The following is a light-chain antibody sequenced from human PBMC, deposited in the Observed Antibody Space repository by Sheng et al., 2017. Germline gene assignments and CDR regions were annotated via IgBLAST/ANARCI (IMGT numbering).Light chain of an antibody. Sequence: TVMTQSPATLSVFPGERATLSCRASKSVSTNLAWYQQKPGQAPRLLIYEASKRATGIPARFSGSGSGTDFTLIISSLEREDFGVYYCLQXSNWPPPLTSVGGT. CDR3: LQXSNWPPPLT. V-gene: IGKV3-11*01. CDR1: KSVSTN. CDR2: EAS. J-gene: IGKJ4*01.